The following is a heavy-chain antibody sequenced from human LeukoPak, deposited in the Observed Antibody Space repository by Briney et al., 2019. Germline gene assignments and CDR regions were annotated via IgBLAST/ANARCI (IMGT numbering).Heavy chain of an antibody. CDR2: INPNSGGT. Sequence: ASVKVSCKASGHTFTGYYMHWVRQAPGQGLEWMGWINPNSGGTNYAQKFQGRVTMTRDTSISTAYMELSRLRSDDTAVYYCARVTYYYDSSGSPWGQGTLVTVSS. CDR1: GHTFTGYY. J-gene: IGHJ5*02. D-gene: IGHD3-22*01. V-gene: IGHV1-2*02. CDR3: ARVTYYYDSSGSP.